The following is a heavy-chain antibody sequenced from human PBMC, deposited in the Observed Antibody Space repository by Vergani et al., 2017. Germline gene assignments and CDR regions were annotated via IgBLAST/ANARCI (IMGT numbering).Heavy chain of an antibody. Sequence: QVQLQESGPGLVRPSETLSLTCTVSGGSLSGYYWNWIRQTPGEGLEWIGYVEDSGYFNYNPSLKTRVSMSSDTSNNQFSLMLSSVTVADTAVYYCARSIVSRNPPDYFDNWGQGTLVTASS. J-gene: IGHJ4*02. CDR1: GGSLSGYY. D-gene: IGHD1-14*01. CDR2: VEDSGYF. CDR3: ARSIVSRNPPDYFDN. V-gene: IGHV4-59*01.